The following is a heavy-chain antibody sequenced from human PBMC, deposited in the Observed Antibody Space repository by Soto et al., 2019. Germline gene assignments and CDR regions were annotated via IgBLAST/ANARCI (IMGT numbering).Heavy chain of an antibody. CDR3: ARDLVVVAATVKGYYYYGMDV. Sequence: GGSLRLSCAASGFTFSSYSMNWVRQAPGKGLEWVSYISSSSSTIYYTDSVKGRFTISRDNAKNSLYLQMNSLRDEDTAVYYCARDLVVVAATVKGYYYYGMDVWGQGTTVSVSS. CDR1: GFTFSSYS. D-gene: IGHD2-15*01. V-gene: IGHV3-48*02. CDR2: ISSSSSTI. J-gene: IGHJ6*02.